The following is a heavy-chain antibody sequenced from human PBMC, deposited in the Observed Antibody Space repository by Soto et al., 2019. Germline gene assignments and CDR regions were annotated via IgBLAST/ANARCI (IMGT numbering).Heavy chain of an antibody. D-gene: IGHD3-16*02. CDR1: GGSFSGYY. CDR2: INHSGST. CDR3: ARGHSYDYIWGSYRPGNAFDI. V-gene: IGHV4-34*01. J-gene: IGHJ3*02. Sequence: SSETLSLTCAVYGGSFSGYYWSWIRQPPGKELEWIGEINHSGSTNYNPSIKSRVTISVDTSKNQFSLKLSSVTAADTAVYYCARGHSYDYIWGSYRPGNAFDIWGQGTMVTVSS.